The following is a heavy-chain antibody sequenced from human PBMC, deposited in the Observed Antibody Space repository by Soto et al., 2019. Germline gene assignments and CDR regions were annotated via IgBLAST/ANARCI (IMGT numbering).Heavy chain of an antibody. J-gene: IGHJ5*02. Sequence: SETLSLTCAVSGGSISSSNWWSWVRQPPGKGLEWIGEIYHSGSTNYNPSLKSRVTISVDKSKNQFSLKLSSVTAADTAVYYCASVAAAGPVAFWSDPWGQGTLVTVSS. V-gene: IGHV4-4*02. CDR1: GGSISSSNW. CDR2: IYHSGST. CDR3: ASVAAAGPVAFWSDP. D-gene: IGHD6-13*01.